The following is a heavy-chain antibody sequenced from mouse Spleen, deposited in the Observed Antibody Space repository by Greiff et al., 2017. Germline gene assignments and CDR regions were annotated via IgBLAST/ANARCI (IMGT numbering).Heavy chain of an antibody. CDR3: ARKGARATYYFDD. CDR2: LYPGSGDT. J-gene: IGHJ2*01. Sequence: QVQLKESGAELVKPGASVKISCKASGYAFSSYWMNWVKQRPGKGLEWIGQLYPGSGDTKYNGKFKGKATLTADKSSSTAYMQLSSLTSEDSAVYFCARKGARATYYFDDWGQGTTLTVSS. V-gene: IGHV1-80*01. CDR1: GYAFSSYW. D-gene: IGHD3-1*01.